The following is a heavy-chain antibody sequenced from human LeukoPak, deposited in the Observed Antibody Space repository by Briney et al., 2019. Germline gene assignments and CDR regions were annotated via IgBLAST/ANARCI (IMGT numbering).Heavy chain of an antibody. CDR3: ASRFRYSSSWDYYYYYMDV. D-gene: IGHD6-13*01. Sequence: ASVKVSCKVSGYTLTELSMHWVRQAPGKGLEWMGGIIPIFGTANYAQKFQGRVTITADESTSTAYMELSSLRSEDTAVYYCASRFRYSSSWDYYYYYMDVWGKGTTVTVSS. CDR2: IIPIFGTA. CDR1: GYTLTELS. J-gene: IGHJ6*03. V-gene: IGHV1-69*13.